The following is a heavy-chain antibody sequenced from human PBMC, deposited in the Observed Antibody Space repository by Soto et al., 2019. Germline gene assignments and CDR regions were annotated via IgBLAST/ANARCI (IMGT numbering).Heavy chain of an antibody. D-gene: IGHD2-2*01. V-gene: IGHV1-69*01. Sequence: QVQLVQSGAEVKKPGSSVKVSCKASGGTFSSYAISWVRQAPGQGLEWMGGIIPISDTTNYAQKFQGRVTTTADESTSTAYMELSRLGSEDTAVYYCARSQGSSTSLEIYYYYYYGMDVWGQGTTVTVSS. CDR3: ARSQGSSTSLEIYYYYYYGMDV. J-gene: IGHJ6*02. CDR2: IIPISDTT. CDR1: GGTFSSYA.